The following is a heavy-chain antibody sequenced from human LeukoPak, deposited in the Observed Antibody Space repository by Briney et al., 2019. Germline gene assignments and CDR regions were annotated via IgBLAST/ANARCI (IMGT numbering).Heavy chain of an antibody. CDR2: IYYSGCT. V-gene: IGHV4-59*01. CDR1: GGSISSYY. D-gene: IGHD3-22*01. CDR3: ASHTYDSSGYYYRAFDI. J-gene: IGHJ3*02. Sequence: PSETLSLTCTVSGGSISSYYWSWIWQPPGKGLEWIGYIYYSGCTNYNPSLKSRVTISVDTSKNQFSLKLSSVTAADTAVYYCASHTYDSSGYYYRAFDIWGQGTMVTVSS.